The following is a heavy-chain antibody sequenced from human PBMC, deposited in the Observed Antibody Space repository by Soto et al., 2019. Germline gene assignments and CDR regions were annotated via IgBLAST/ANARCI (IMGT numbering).Heavy chain of an antibody. CDR1: GFTFSSYA. V-gene: IGHV3-23*01. CDR2: ISGSGDNT. CDR3: ANDLTPLIAATHPYYFDY. Sequence: GGSLRLSCAASGFTFSSYAMSWVRQAPGKGLEWVSGISGSGDNTYYADSVKGRFTISRDNSKDTLFLQMNSLRAEDTAVYYCANDLTPLIAATHPYYFDYWGQGTLVTVSS. J-gene: IGHJ4*02. D-gene: IGHD6-13*01.